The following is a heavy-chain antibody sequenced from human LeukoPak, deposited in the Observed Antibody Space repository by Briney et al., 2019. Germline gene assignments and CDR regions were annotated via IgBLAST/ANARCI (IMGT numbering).Heavy chain of an antibody. V-gene: IGHV4-59*01. CDR2: IYYSGST. Sequence: PSETLSPTCTVSGGSLSSYYWSWIRQPPGKGLEWIGYIYYSGSTSYNPSLKSRVTMSVDTSKNQFSLKLTSVTAADTALYYCARDLRGSSCYDYWGQGTLVTVSS. CDR1: GGSLSSYY. D-gene: IGHD2-2*01. CDR3: ARDLRGSSCYDY. J-gene: IGHJ4*02.